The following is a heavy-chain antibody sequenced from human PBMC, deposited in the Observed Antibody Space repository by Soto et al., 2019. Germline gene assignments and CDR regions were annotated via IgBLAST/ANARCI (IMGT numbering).Heavy chain of an antibody. CDR3: VRDAYNRDAFDI. J-gene: IGHJ3*02. Sequence: DVQLVESGGGRVKPGGPLRLSCAASGFNFITFSMTWVRQAPGKGLEWVSSISASSSSIYYAESVKGRFTVSRDNAKNSLYLQMNSLTAEDTALYYCVRDAYNRDAFDIWGQGTTVTVSS. D-gene: IGHD1-20*01. V-gene: IGHV3-21*01. CDR1: GFNFITFS. CDR2: ISASSSSI.